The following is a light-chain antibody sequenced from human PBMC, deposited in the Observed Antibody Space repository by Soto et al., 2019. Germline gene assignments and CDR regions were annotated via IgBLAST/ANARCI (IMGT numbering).Light chain of an antibody. CDR1: SSDVGGYNY. CDR2: DVS. V-gene: IGLV2-14*01. Sequence: QSVLTQPASVSGSPGQSITISCTGTSSDVGGYNYVSWYQQHPGKAPKLMIYDVSNRPSGVSTRFSGDKSGNTASLTISGLQAEDEADYYCSSYTSSSTLDVFGTGTKLTVL. J-gene: IGLJ1*01. CDR3: SSYTSSSTLDV.